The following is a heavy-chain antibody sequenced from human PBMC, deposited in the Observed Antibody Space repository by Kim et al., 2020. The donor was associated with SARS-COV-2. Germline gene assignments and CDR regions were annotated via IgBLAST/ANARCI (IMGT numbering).Heavy chain of an antibody. V-gene: IGHV3-48*02. J-gene: IGHJ3*02. Sequence: GGSLRLSCATSGFTFSAYDMNWVRQAPGKGLEWLSFITKSSTTIYYADSVEGRSTISRDNAKNSLFLQMNRLRDEDTALYYCVRDRMGGAFDMWGQGTM. D-gene: IGHD3-16*01. CDR3: VRDRMGGAFDM. CDR2: ITKSSTTI. CDR1: GFTFSAYD.